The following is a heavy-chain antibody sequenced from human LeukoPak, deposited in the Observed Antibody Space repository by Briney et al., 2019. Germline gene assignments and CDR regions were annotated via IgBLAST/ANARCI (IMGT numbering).Heavy chain of an antibody. CDR3: ARVTSQYDFWSGYHLNWFDP. CDR2: IYYSGST. Sequence: SETLSLTCTVSGGSISSYYWSWIRQPPGKGLEWIGYIYYSGSTYYNPSLKSRVTISVDTSKNQFSLKLSSVTAADTAAYYCARVTSQYDFWSGYHLNWFDPWGQGTLVTVSS. D-gene: IGHD3-3*01. CDR1: GGSISSYY. V-gene: IGHV4-59*12. J-gene: IGHJ5*02.